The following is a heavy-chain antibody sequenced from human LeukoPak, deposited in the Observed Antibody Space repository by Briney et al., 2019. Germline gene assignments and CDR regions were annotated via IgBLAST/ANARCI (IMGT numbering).Heavy chain of an antibody. CDR3: ARDSSIAAAGTRLFDY. J-gene: IGHJ4*02. D-gene: IGHD6-13*01. V-gene: IGHV3-74*01. CDR1: GFTFSSYS. CDR2: INSDGSST. Sequence: GGSLRLSCAASGFTFSSYSMNWVRQAPGKGLVWVSRINSDGSSTSYADSVKGRFTISRDNAKNTLYLQMNSLRAEDTAAYYCARDSSIAAAGTRLFDYWGQGTLVTVSS.